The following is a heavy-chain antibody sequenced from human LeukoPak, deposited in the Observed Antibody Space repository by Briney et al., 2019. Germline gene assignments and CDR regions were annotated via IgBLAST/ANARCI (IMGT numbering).Heavy chain of an antibody. CDR2: ISSRGNYI. CDR1: GFIFSSYA. D-gene: IGHD5-12*01. J-gene: IGHJ4*02. V-gene: IGHV3-21*01. Sequence: GGSLRLSCAASGFIFSSYAMSWVRQAPGKGLEWVSSISSRGNYIYYADSVKGRFTISRDNAKNSLYLQMNSLRAEDTSVYYCARVSGSGERYSGYEDFDYWGQGTLVTVSS. CDR3: ARVSGSGERYSGYEDFDY.